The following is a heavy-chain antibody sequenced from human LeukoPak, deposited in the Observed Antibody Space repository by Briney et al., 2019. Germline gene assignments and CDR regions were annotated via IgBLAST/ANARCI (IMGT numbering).Heavy chain of an antibody. V-gene: IGHV4-61*02. CDR2: IYTSGST. J-gene: IGHJ4*02. CDR1: GGSISSGSYY. D-gene: IGHD3-16*02. CDR3: ARVAMITFGGVIVYYFDY. Sequence: SQTLSLTCTVSGGSISSGSYYWSWIRQPAGKGLEWIGRIYTSGSTNYNPSLKSRVTISVDTSKNQFFLKLSSVTAADTAVYYCARVAMITFGGVIVYYFDYWGQGTLVTVSS.